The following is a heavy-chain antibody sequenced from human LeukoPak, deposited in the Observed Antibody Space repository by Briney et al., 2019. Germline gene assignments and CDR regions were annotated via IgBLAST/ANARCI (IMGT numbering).Heavy chain of an antibody. CDR1: GFTFSSYA. CDR2: IFGSGGST. D-gene: IGHD6-19*01. Sequence: GGSLRLSCAASGFTFSSYAMYWVRQAPGKGLEWVSGIFGSGGSTHYADSVKGRFTISRDNSKNTVYLQMNSLRAEDTAVYYCAKTATGYSSGRYPGWPVDYWGQGTLVTVSS. V-gene: IGHV3-23*01. J-gene: IGHJ4*02. CDR3: AKTATGYSSGRYPGWPVDY.